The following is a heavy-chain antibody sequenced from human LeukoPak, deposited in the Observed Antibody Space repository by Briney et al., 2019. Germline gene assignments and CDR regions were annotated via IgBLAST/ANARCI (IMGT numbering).Heavy chain of an antibody. CDR3: AKLLGTGTTYDS. Sequence: GGSLRLSCEASGFSFSGNWMSWVRQAPGKGLEWVASINPDESRGMYVDSVKGRFIVSRDNTKGSLYLQMNSLGAEDTAMYYCAKLLGTGTTYDSWGQGTRVTVS. D-gene: IGHD1/OR15-1a*01. CDR1: GFSFSGNW. CDR2: INPDESRG. V-gene: IGHV3-7*01. J-gene: IGHJ4*02.